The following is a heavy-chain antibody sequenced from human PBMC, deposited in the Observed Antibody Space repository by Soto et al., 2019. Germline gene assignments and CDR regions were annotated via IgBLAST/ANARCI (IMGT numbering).Heavy chain of an antibody. CDR1: GFAFTNYG. Sequence: QVQVVESGGGVVQPGRSLRLSCAASGFAFTNYGMHWVRQARGKGLEWVAFVSNDGSRKYYADSVKGRFTISRDNSENTIYLQMTSLRREDTAVFYCARDVAMPSGLGLGYWGQGALVTVSS. J-gene: IGHJ4*02. D-gene: IGHD6-25*01. CDR3: ARDVAMPSGLGLGY. CDR2: VSNDGSRK. V-gene: IGHV3-30*03.